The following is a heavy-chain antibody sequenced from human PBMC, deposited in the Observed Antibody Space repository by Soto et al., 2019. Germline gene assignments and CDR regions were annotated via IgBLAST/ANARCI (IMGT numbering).Heavy chain of an antibody. CDR2: IVVGSGNT. Sequence: QMQLVQSGPEVKKPGTSVKVSCKASGFTFTSSAMQWVRQARGQRLEWIGWIVVGSGNTNYAQKFQERVTITRDVSTSTAYMELSSLRSEETAVYYCAAGSLGYCSGGSCYDYWGQGTLVTGSS. CDR1: GFTFTSSA. D-gene: IGHD2-15*01. V-gene: IGHV1-58*02. CDR3: AAGSLGYCSGGSCYDY. J-gene: IGHJ4*02.